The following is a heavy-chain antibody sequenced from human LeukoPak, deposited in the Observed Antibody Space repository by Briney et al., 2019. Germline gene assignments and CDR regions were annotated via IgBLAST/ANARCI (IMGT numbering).Heavy chain of an antibody. D-gene: IGHD3-10*01. Sequence: GGSLRLSCAASGFTFSSYATSWVRQAPGKGLEGVSAISGSGGSTYYADSVKGRFTISRDNSKNTLYLQMNSLRAEDTAVYYCAKNIYYYGSGSYLDYWGQGTLVTVSS. CDR1: GFTFSSYA. CDR3: AKNIYYYGSGSYLDY. V-gene: IGHV3-23*01. CDR2: ISGSGGST. J-gene: IGHJ4*02.